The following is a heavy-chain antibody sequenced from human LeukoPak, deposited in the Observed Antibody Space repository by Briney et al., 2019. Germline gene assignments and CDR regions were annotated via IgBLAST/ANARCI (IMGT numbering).Heavy chain of an antibody. CDR2: VHLDGRT. J-gene: IGHJ4*02. V-gene: IGHV4-4*02. CDR3: AREGGFYRPLDY. Sequence: SETLSLTCGVSGGSLINTNRWTWVRQPPGKGLEWIGEVHLDGRTNYNPSLESRLTMSVDVSENQVSLKLTSVTAADTAVYYCAREGGFYRPLDYSGQGTLVTVSS. D-gene: IGHD3-3*01. CDR1: GGSLINTNR.